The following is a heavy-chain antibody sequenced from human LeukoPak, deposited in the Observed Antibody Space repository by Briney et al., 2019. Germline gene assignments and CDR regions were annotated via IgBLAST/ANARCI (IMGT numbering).Heavy chain of an antibody. J-gene: IGHJ4*02. Sequence: GASVKVSCKASGGTFSSYAISWVRQAPGQGLEWMGGIIPIFGTANYAQKFQVRVTITTDESTSTAYMELNSLRSEDTAVYYCARYSSGYYSHFDYWGQGTLVTVSS. CDR1: GGTFSSYA. CDR3: ARYSSGYYSHFDY. V-gene: IGHV1-69*05. D-gene: IGHD3-22*01. CDR2: IIPIFGTA.